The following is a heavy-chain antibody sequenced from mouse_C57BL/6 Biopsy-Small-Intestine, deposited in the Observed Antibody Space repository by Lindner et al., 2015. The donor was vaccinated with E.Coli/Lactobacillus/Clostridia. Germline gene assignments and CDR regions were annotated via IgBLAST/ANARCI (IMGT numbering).Heavy chain of an antibody. J-gene: IGHJ1*03. CDR1: GFSINSDCY. Sequence: EVQLQESGPSLVRPSQTLSLTCTVTGFSINSDCYRIWIRQFPGNKLEYIGYTFYSGITYYNPSLESRTYITRDTSKNQFSLKLSSVTTEDTATYYCARYYYSGSYWYFDVWGTGTTVTVSS. D-gene: IGHD1-1*01. V-gene: IGHV3-3*01. CDR3: ARYYYSGSYWYFDV. CDR2: TFYSGIT.